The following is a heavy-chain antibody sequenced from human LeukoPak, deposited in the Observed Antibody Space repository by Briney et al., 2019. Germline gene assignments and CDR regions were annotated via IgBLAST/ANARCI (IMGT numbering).Heavy chain of an antibody. J-gene: IGHJ6*03. Sequence: GGSLRLSCAASGLTFSSYSMNWVRQAPGKGLEWVSSISSSSSYIYYADSVKGRFTISRDNAKNSLYLQMNSLRAEDTAVYYCARESQSLNYYFWSGYYSYYYYYMDVWGKGTTVTVSS. V-gene: IGHV3-21*01. CDR3: ARESQSLNYYFWSGYYSYYYYYMDV. CDR2: ISSSSSYI. D-gene: IGHD3-3*01. CDR1: GLTFSSYS.